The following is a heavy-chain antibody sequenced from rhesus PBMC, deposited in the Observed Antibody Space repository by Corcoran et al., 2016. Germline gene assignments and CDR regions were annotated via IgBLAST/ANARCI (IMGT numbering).Heavy chain of an antibody. CDR1: GGSISDDYY. CDR2: IYGSGGGT. J-gene: IGHJ4*01. V-gene: IGHV4-106*01. Sequence: QVQLQESGPGLVKPSETLSLTCAVSGGSISDDYYWSWIRQPPGKGLEWIGYIYGSGGGTNYNPSLKNRVTISIDPSKNQFSLKLSSVTAADTAVYYCASPIAAVRYYFDYWGQGVLVTVSS. CDR3: ASPIAAVRYYFDY. D-gene: IGHD6-25*01.